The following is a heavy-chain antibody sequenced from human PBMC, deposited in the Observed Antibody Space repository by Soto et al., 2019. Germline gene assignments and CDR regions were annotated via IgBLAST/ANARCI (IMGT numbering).Heavy chain of an antibody. Sequence: SETLSLTCTVSGGSISSYYWSWIQQPPGKGLEWIGYTYYSGSTNYNPSLKSRVTISVDTSKNQFSLKLSSVTAADTAVYYCARVSSSWYVGGYYYYYYGMDVWGQGTTVTVSS. CDR1: GGSISSYY. J-gene: IGHJ6*02. CDR2: TYYSGST. CDR3: ARVSSSWYVGGYYYYYYGMDV. D-gene: IGHD6-13*01. V-gene: IGHV4-59*01.